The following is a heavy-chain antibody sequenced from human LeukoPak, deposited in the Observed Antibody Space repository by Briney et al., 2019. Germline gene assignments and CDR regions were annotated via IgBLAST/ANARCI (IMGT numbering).Heavy chain of an antibody. D-gene: IGHD1-26*01. CDR2: IYTSGST. CDR1: GGSISSYY. V-gene: IGHV4-4*07. CDR3: ARVVGLPPYYYYMDV. Sequence: SETLSLTCTVSGGSISSYYWSWIRQPAGKGLGWIGRIYTSGSTNYNPSLKSRVTMSVDTSKNQFSLKLSSVTAADTAVYYCARVVGLPPYYYYMDVWGKGTTVTVSS. J-gene: IGHJ6*03.